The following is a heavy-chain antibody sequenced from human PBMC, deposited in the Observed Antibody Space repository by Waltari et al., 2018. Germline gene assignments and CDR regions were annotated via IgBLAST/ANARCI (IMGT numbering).Heavy chain of an antibody. V-gene: IGHV3-7*01. CDR1: GFTFDNYW. CDR3: AASVGVAPNY. Sequence: EVQLVESGGGLVQPGGSLRLSCAASGFTFDNYWMTWGSQAPGKGLEWVANIKQDASEKYYVDSVKGRFTISRDNTKNSLYLQMNSLRAEDTAVYYCAASVGVAPNYWGHGTLVTVSS. CDR2: IKQDASEK. J-gene: IGHJ4*01. D-gene: IGHD6-19*01.